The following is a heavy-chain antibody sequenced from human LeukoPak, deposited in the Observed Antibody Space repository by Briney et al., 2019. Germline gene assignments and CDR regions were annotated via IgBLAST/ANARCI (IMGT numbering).Heavy chain of an antibody. D-gene: IGHD1-7*01. Sequence: SETLSLTCAVYGGSFSGYYWSWIRQPPGKGLEWIGEINHSGSTNYNPPLKSRVTISVDTSKNQFSLKLSSVTAADTAVYYCARARRDTRYNWNYEVSFRDWGQGTMVTVSS. CDR3: ARARRDTRYNWNYEVSFRD. CDR1: GGSFSGYY. V-gene: IGHV4-34*01. J-gene: IGHJ3*01. CDR2: INHSGST.